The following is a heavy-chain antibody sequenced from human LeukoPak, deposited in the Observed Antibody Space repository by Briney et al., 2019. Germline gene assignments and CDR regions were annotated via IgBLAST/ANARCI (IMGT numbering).Heavy chain of an antibody. CDR1: GGSFSGYY. Sequence: PSETLSLTCAVYGGSFSGYYWSWIRQPPGKGLEWIGEINHSGSTNYDPSLTSRVTISVDTSKSQFPLKLSSVTAADTAVYYCARRLYYYYYYMDVWGKGTTVTISS. CDR2: INHSGST. J-gene: IGHJ6*03. V-gene: IGHV4-34*01. CDR3: ARRLYYYYYYMDV. D-gene: IGHD3-16*01.